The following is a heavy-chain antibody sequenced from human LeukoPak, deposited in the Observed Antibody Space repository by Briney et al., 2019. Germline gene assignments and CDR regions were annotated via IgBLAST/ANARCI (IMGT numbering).Heavy chain of an antibody. J-gene: IGHJ5*02. Sequence: GGSLRLSCAASGFTFSSYGMHWVRQAPGKGLEWVAVISYDGSNKYYADSVKGRFTISRDNSKNTLYLQMNSLRAEDTAVYYCARSVATPRGAGFDPWGQGTLVTVSS. CDR2: ISYDGSNK. CDR1: GFTFSSYG. CDR3: ARSVATPRGAGFDP. V-gene: IGHV3-30*19. D-gene: IGHD6-6*01.